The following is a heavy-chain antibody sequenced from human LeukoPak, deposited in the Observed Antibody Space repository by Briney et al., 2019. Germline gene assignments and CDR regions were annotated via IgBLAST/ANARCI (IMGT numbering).Heavy chain of an antibody. CDR2: ISAYNGNT. D-gene: IGHD5-18*01. J-gene: IGHJ4*02. CDR1: GYTFTSYG. V-gene: IGHV1-18*01. CDR3: RGDDVETAMVTLFDD. Sequence: ASVKVSCKASGYTFTSYGISWVRQAPAQGLEGMGWISAYNGNTNYAQKLQGRVTMTTDTSTSTAYMELRSLRADDTAVYYSRGDDVETAMVTLFDDWGQGTLVTVSS.